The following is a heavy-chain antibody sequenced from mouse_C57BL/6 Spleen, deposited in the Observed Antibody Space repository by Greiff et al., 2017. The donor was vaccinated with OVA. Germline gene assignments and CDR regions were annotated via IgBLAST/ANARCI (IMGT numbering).Heavy chain of an antibody. V-gene: IGHV5-4*03. J-gene: IGHJ2*01. Sequence: EVKLMESGGGLVKPGGSLKLSCAASGFTFSSYAMSWVRQTPEKRLEWVATISDGGSYTYYPDNVKGRFTIYRDNAKNNLYLQMSHLKSEDTAMYYCARGGTTVVEGYFDYWGQGTTLTVSS. D-gene: IGHD1-1*01. CDR3: ARGGTTVVEGYFDY. CDR1: GFTFSSYA. CDR2: ISDGGSYT.